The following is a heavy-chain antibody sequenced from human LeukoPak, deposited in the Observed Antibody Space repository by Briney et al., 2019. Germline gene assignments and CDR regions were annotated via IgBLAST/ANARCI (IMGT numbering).Heavy chain of an antibody. V-gene: IGHV4-38-2*02. Sequence: SETLSLTCTVSGYSISSGYYWGWIRQPPGKGLEWIGSIYHSGSTYYNPSLKSRVTISVDTSKNQFSLKLSSVTAADTAVYYCAREKDYGSGSYYTHYYYYYYMDVWGKGTTVTISS. CDR2: IYHSGST. D-gene: IGHD3-10*01. CDR1: GYSISSGYY. J-gene: IGHJ6*03. CDR3: AREKDYGSGSYYTHYYYYYYMDV.